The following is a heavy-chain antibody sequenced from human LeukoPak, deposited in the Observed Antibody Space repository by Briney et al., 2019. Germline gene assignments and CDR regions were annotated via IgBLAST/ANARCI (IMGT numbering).Heavy chain of an antibody. CDR2: IYYSGST. J-gene: IGHJ4*02. Sequence: SETLSLTCTVSGCSISSSSYYWGWIRQPPGKGLEWIGSIYYSGSTYYNPSLKSRVTISVDTSKNQFSLKLSSVTAADTAVYYCARHVPQSGSYSVILLGRFDYWGQGTLVTVSS. V-gene: IGHV4-39*01. CDR3: ARHVPQSGSYSVILLGRFDY. D-gene: IGHD1-26*01. CDR1: GCSISSSSYY.